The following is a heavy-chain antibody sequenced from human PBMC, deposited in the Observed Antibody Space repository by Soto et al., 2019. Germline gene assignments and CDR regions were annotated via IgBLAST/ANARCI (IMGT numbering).Heavy chain of an antibody. V-gene: IGHV3-48*03. CDR3: ARDLLHYDFWSGYSAYFYYGMDV. CDR2: ISDSGGTV. CDR1: GFTFSSYE. D-gene: IGHD3-3*01. J-gene: IGHJ6*02. Sequence: SLRLSCASSGFTFSSYEMNWVRQAPWQWLEWVSYISDSGGTVYYADSVKGRFTVSRDNAQNSVYLQMNSLRTEDTAVYYCARDLLHYDFWSGYSAYFYYGMDVWGPGTTVTVSS.